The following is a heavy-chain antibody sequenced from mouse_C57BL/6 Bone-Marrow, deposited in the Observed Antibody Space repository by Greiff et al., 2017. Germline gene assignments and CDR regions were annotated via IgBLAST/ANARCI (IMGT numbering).Heavy chain of an antibody. D-gene: IGHD1-1*01. CDR1: GYTFTDYE. CDR3: PMYYYGIYAMDY. J-gene: IGHJ4*01. Sequence: VQLVASGAELVRPGASVTLSCKASGYTFTDYEMHWVKQTPVHGLEWIGAIDPETGGTAYNQKFKGKAILTADKSSSTAYMELRSLTSEDSAVYYCPMYYYGIYAMDYWGQGTSVTVSS. V-gene: IGHV1-15*01. CDR2: IDPETGGT.